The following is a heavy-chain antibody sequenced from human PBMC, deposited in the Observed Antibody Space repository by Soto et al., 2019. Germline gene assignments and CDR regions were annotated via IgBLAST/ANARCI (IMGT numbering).Heavy chain of an antibody. V-gene: IGHV2-70*01. Sequence: SGPTLVNPTQTLTLTCTFSGFSLSTSGMCVSWIRQPPGKALEWLALIDWDDDKYYSTSLKTRLTISKDTSKNQVVLTMTSMDPVDTATYYCARIPPQTYYYDSSGYLGAFDIWVQETMVTVSS. CDR2: IDWDDDK. D-gene: IGHD3-22*01. J-gene: IGHJ3*02. CDR3: ARIPPQTYYYDSSGYLGAFDI. CDR1: GFSLSTSGMC.